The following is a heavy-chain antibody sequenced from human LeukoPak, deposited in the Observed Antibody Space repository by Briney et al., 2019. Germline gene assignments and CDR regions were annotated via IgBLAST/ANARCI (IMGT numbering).Heavy chain of an antibody. J-gene: IGHJ5*02. Sequence: PGGSLRLSCAASGFTFSSYAMSWVRQAQGKGLEWVSAISGSGGSTYYADSVKGRFTISRDNSKNTLYLQMNSLRAEDTAVYYCAKRPWVTPDNWFDPWGQGTLVTVSS. D-gene: IGHD5-18*01. CDR3: AKRPWVTPDNWFDP. CDR1: GFTFSSYA. V-gene: IGHV3-23*01. CDR2: ISGSGGST.